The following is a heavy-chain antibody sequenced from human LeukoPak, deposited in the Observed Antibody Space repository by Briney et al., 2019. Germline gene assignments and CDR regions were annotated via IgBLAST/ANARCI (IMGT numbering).Heavy chain of an antibody. CDR1: GFTFSSCA. D-gene: IGHD1-26*01. V-gene: IGHV3-23*01. CDR2: ISGSGGCT. J-gene: IGHJ4*02. CDR3: AKDLVTARGGYYFDY. Sequence: PGGYLRLYCAASGFTFSSCAMTWVRQTPGKGLEWVSAISGSGGCTYYADSVTGRFTSSRDNSKNTLYLQMNSLRAEDTAVYYCAKDLVTARGGYYFDYWGQGTLVTVST.